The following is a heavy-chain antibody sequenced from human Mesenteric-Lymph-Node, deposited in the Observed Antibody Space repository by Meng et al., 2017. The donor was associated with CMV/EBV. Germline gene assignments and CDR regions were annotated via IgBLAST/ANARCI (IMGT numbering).Heavy chain of an antibody. Sequence: SQTLSLTGAISGDSVSSNSAAWNWIRQSPSRGLEWLGRTYYRSKWYNDYAVSVKSRITINPDTSKNQFSLQLNSVTPEDTAVYYCAMSYYYDSSGYYLPPYYFDYWGQGTLVTVSS. CDR2: TYYRSKWYN. CDR3: AMSYYYDSSGYYLPPYYFDY. D-gene: IGHD3-22*01. CDR1: GDSVSSNSAA. V-gene: IGHV6-1*01. J-gene: IGHJ4*02.